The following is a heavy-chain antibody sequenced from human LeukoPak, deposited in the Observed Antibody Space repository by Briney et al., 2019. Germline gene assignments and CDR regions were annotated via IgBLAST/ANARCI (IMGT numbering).Heavy chain of an antibody. D-gene: IGHD4-23*01. CDR2: ISGNGVGT. V-gene: IGHV3-23*01. CDR1: GFTFSSYA. J-gene: IGHJ4*02. Sequence: GGSLRLSCAASGFTFSSYAMSWVRQAPGKGLEWVSLISGNGVGTYYADSVKGRFTISRDNSKNTVYLQMNSLRAEDTAVYCCAKRSGGNSGAFDYWGQGTLVTVSS. CDR3: AKRSGGNSGAFDY.